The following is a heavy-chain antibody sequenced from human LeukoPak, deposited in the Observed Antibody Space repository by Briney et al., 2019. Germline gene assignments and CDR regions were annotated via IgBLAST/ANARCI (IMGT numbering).Heavy chain of an antibody. CDR3: ARFASGSYDY. CDR2: INHSGST. CDR1: GGSFSGYY. D-gene: IGHD1-26*01. V-gene: IGHV4-34*01. Sequence: SETLSLTCAVYGGSFSGYYWSWIRQPPGKGLEWIGEINHSGSTNYNPSLKSRVTISVDTSKNQFSLKLSSVTAADTAVYYCARFASGSYDYWGQGTLVTVSS. J-gene: IGHJ4*02.